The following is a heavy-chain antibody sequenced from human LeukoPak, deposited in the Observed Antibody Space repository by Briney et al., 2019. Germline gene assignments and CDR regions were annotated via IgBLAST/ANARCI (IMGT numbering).Heavy chain of an antibody. CDR2: INPNSGGT. Sequence: ASVKVSCKASGYTFTCYYMHWVRQAPGQGLEWMGWINPNSGGTNYAQKFQGRVTMTRDTSISTAYMELSRLRSDDTAVYYCARDQGGSFLFDYWGQGTLVTVSS. V-gene: IGHV1-2*02. CDR3: ARDQGGSFLFDY. J-gene: IGHJ4*02. D-gene: IGHD1-26*01. CDR1: GYTFTCYY.